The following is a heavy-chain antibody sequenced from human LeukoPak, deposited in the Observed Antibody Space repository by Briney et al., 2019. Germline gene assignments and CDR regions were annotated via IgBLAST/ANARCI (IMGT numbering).Heavy chain of an antibody. D-gene: IGHD3-9*01. CDR1: GGSISSYY. V-gene: IGHV4-59*01. Sequence: PSETLSLTCTVSGGSISSYYWGWIRQPPGKGLEWIGYIYYSGSTNYNPSLKSRVTISVDTSKNQFSLKLSSVTAADTAVYYCAGTILTGTSYYFDYWGQGTLVTVSS. CDR2: IYYSGST. J-gene: IGHJ4*02. CDR3: AGTILTGTSYYFDY.